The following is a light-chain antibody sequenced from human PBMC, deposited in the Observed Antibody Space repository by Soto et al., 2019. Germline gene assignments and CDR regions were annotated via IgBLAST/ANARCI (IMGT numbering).Light chain of an antibody. CDR2: GNI. Sequence: QPVLTQPPSVSGAPGQRVTISCTGSSSNIGAGYDVHWYQQLPGTAPKVFVYGNINRPSGVPDRISGSKSGTSASLAITGLQAEDEADYYCQSYDSSLRTWVFGGGTQLTVL. J-gene: IGLJ3*02. CDR3: QSYDSSLRTWV. CDR1: SSNIGAGYD. V-gene: IGLV1-40*01.